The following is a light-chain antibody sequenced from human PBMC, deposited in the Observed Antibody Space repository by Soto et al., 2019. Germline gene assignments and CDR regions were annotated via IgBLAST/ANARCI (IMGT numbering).Light chain of an antibody. Sequence: QSVLTQPASVSGSPGQSITISCTGTSSDIGNYDFVSWYQQVPGTAPKAMIYEVSKRPSGVPDRFSGSKSGNTASLTVSGLQAEDEADYYCSSYAGSNGVIFGGGTKLTVL. V-gene: IGLV2-8*01. CDR1: SSDIGNYDF. CDR2: EVS. CDR3: SSYAGSNGVI. J-gene: IGLJ2*01.